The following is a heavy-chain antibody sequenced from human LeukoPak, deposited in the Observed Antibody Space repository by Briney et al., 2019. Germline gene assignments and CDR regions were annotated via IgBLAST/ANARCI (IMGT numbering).Heavy chain of an antibody. CDR3: ARHKPGTYYYGMDV. Sequence: SETLSLTCTASGGSISSYYWSWIRQPPGKGLEWIGYIYYSGSTNYNPSLKSRVTISVDTSKNQSFLKLSSVTAADTAVYYCARHKPGTYYYGMDVWGQGTAVTVSS. CDR1: GGSISSYY. V-gene: IGHV4-59*08. D-gene: IGHD3-16*01. CDR2: IYYSGST. J-gene: IGHJ6*02.